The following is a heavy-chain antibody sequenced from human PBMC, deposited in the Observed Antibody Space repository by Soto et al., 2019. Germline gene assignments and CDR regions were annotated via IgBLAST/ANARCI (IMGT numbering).Heavy chain of an antibody. V-gene: IGHV4-4*02. CDR3: ARGGRGRPGHYYFDY. D-gene: IGHD3-10*01. CDR1: GGSISSSNW. CDR2: IYHSGST. J-gene: IGHJ4*02. Sequence: QVQLQESGPGLVKPSGTLSLTCAVSGGSISSSNWWSWVRQPPGKGLEWIGEIYHSGSTNYNPSLKSRVTRSVDKSKNQCSLKLSSVTAADTAVYYCARGGRGRPGHYYFDYWGQGTLVTVSS.